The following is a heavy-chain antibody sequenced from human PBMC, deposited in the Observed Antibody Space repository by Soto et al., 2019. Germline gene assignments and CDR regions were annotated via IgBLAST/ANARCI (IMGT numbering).Heavy chain of an antibody. D-gene: IGHD3-22*01. Sequence: SETLSLTCTVSGGSISSGGYYWSWIRQHPGKGLEWIGYIYYSGTTYYNPSLKSRVTISVDTSKNQFSLKLSSVTAADTAVYYCARSLYYDSSLGPYYFDYWGQGTLVTVSS. CDR3: ARSLYYDSSLGPYYFDY. CDR1: GGSISSGGYY. CDR2: IYYSGTT. V-gene: IGHV4-31*03. J-gene: IGHJ4*02.